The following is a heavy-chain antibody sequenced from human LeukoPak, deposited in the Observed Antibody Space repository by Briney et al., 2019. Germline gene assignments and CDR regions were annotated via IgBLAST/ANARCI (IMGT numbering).Heavy chain of an antibody. V-gene: IGHV4-38-2*02. Sequence: KSSETLSLTCSVSGYSISSGYYWGWIRQPPGKGLEWIGSVYRSGSTYYNPSLTSRVSISVDTSKNQFSLKVNSVTAADTAIYYCARAGAVGDAYNFDYWGQGTLVTVSS. CDR2: VYRSGST. CDR3: ARAGAVGDAYNFDY. D-gene: IGHD5-24*01. J-gene: IGHJ4*02. CDR1: GYSISSGYY.